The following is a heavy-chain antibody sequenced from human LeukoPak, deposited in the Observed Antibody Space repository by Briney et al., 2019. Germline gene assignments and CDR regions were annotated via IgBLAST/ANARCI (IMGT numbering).Heavy chain of an antibody. D-gene: IGHD6-13*01. Sequence: GESLKISCKGSGYRFNAYWIAWVRQMPGKGLEWMGIIYPDDSDTRYSPSFQGQVTISADKSVRTAYLQWSSLKASDTAMYYCARRPQSSSWFHFDYWGQGALVTVSS. CDR3: ARRPQSSSWFHFDY. J-gene: IGHJ4*02. CDR1: GYRFNAYW. CDR2: IYPDDSDT. V-gene: IGHV5-51*01.